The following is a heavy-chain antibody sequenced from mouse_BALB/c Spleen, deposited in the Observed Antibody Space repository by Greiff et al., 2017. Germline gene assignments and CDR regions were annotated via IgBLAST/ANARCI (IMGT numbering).Heavy chain of an antibody. CDR1: GYTFTSYW. CDR2: INPSTGYT. Sequence: VQLQQSGAELAKPGASVKMSCKASGYTFTSYWMHWVKQRPGQGLEWIGYINPSTGYTEYNQKFKDKATLTADKSSSTAYMQLSSLTSEDSAVYYCARKTGGLYWYFDVWGAGTTVTVSS. D-gene: IGHD4-1*01. V-gene: IGHV1-7*01. J-gene: IGHJ1*01. CDR3: ARKTGGLYWYFDV.